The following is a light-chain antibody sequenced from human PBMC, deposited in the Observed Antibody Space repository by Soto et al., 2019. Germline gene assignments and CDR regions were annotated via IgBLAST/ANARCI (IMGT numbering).Light chain of an antibody. V-gene: IGKV1-9*01. CDR2: TAS. CDR3: QQCNDYPIT. Sequence: DIQLTQSPSFLSASVGDRVFITCRASQGIGSHLAWYQQKAGKAPKLLIHTASSLQSGVPSRFSGSGSGTEFTLTINSLQPEDSAAYYCQQCNDYPITFGQGTRLEIK. CDR1: QGIGSH. J-gene: IGKJ5*01.